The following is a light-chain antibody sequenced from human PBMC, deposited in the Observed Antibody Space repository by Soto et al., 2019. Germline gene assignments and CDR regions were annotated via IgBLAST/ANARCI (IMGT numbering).Light chain of an antibody. Sequence: QSALTQPASVSGSPGQSITISCTGTSSDVGSSNLVSWYQQHPGKAPKLMICEGSKRPSGVSNSFSGSKSGNTASLTISGLQAEDEADYYCCSYAGSSTLLFGGGTKVTVL. V-gene: IGLV2-23*01. CDR2: EGS. CDR1: SSDVGSSNL. J-gene: IGLJ2*01. CDR3: CSYAGSSTLL.